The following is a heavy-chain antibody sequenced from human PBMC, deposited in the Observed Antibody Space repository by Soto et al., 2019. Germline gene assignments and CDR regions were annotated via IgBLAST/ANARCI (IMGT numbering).Heavy chain of an antibody. CDR1: GFTFSSYG. CDR3: ARAGTTGTTTTRMIGGH. CDR2: IWYDGSNK. Sequence: QVQLVESGGGVVQPGRSLRLSCAASGFTFSSYGMHWVRQAPGKGLEWVAVIWYDGSNKYYADSVKGRFTISRDNSKNTLYLQMNSLRAEDTPVYYCARAGTTGTTTTRMIGGHWGQGTLVTVSS. V-gene: IGHV3-33*01. J-gene: IGHJ4*02. D-gene: IGHD1-1*01.